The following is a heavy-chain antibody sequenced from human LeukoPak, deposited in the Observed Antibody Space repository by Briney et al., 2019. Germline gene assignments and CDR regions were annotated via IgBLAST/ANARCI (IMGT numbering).Heavy chain of an antibody. V-gene: IGHV1-2*02. CDR2: INPSSGDT. D-gene: IGHD5-12*01. CDR1: GYTLARYY. CDR3: AKNPYEYYFDY. J-gene: IGHJ4*02. Sequence: ASVKVSCKASGYTLARYYMHWVRLAPRQGLEWMGWINPSSGDTNYAQKFQGRVTMTRDTSINTAYMELSRLRSDDTAVYYCAKNPYEYYFDYWGQGTLVTVSS.